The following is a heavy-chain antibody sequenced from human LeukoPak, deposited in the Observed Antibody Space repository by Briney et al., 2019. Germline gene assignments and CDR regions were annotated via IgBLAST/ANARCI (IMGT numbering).Heavy chain of an antibody. CDR1: GYTFTFYY. CDR3: ARDGGYCSGGSCYSEYYFDY. D-gene: IGHD2-15*01. Sequence: ASVTVSFTSSGYTFTFYYMHWVRQAPGQGLEWMGWINPNSGGTNYAQKFQGRVTMTRDTSISTAYMELSRLRSDDTAVYYCARDGGYCSGGSCYSEYYFDYWGQGTLVTVSS. V-gene: IGHV1-2*02. CDR2: INPNSGGT. J-gene: IGHJ4*02.